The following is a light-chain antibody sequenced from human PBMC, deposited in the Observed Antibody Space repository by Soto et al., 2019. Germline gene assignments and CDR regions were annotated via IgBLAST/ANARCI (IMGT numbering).Light chain of an antibody. CDR3: KSYAGSNTYV. J-gene: IGLJ1*01. V-gene: IGLV2-8*01. Sequence: QSVLTQPSSASGSPGQSVTISCTGTKNDIGVYDFVSWYQHHPGKAPRLIIYEVVQRPSGVPDRFSGSKSGNTASLTVSGLKAADEADYFCKSYAGSNTYVFGSGTKVTDL. CDR1: KNDIGVYDF. CDR2: EVV.